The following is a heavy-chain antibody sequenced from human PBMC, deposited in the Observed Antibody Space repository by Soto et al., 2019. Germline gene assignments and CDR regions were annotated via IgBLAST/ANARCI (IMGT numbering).Heavy chain of an antibody. CDR1: GFMFSNHG. Sequence: VQLAESGGGMVQPGRSLRLSCAASGFMFSNHGMHWVRQAPGKGLEWVAVIWSDGNNRYYADSVKGRFTISRDNSKNTLYLQMNSLRAEDTAVYYCVRGDNWNDEASDYWGQGALVTVSS. D-gene: IGHD1-1*01. CDR3: VRGDNWNDEASDY. CDR2: IWSDGNNR. J-gene: IGHJ4*02. V-gene: IGHV3-33*01.